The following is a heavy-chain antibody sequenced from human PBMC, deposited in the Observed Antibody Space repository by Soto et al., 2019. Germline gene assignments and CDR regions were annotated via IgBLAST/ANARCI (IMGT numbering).Heavy chain of an antibody. V-gene: IGHV3-21*02. J-gene: IGHJ4*02. CDR1: GFTFSSYS. CDR3: ARIGYCSGSSCCFDY. Sequence: EVQLVESGGGLVKPGGSLRLSCEASGFTFSSYSMNWVRQAPGKGLEWVSYISNSGSNIYYADSLKGRFTVSRDNAKNSLYLQTNSLRADDTAVYYCARIGYCSGSSCCFDYWGQGPRVTVSS. D-gene: IGHD2-15*01. CDR2: ISNSGSNI.